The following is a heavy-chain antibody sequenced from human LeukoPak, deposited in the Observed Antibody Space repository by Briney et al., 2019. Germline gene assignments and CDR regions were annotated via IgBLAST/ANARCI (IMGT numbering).Heavy chain of an antibody. CDR3: TRASRYCTGGNCYRFFDY. CDR1: RFIYDHYY. J-gene: IGHJ4*02. D-gene: IGHD2-15*01. CDR2: NSSKCYSETG. V-gene: IGHV3-49*04. Sequence: GVAVRLPYTASRFIYDHYYMMWVPHAPGKGLVGGGFNSSKCYSETGKYAASVKRTCTIPIDDSKITADLQLNSLKTEDTAVYYCTRASRYCTGGNCYRFFDYWGKGTLVTVSS.